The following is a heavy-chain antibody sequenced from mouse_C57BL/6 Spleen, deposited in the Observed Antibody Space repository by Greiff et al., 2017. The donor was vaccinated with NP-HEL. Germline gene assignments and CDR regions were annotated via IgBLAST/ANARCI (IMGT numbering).Heavy chain of an antibody. Sequence: QVQLQQSGAELVRPGSSVKLSCKASGYTFTSYWMHWVKQRPIQGLEWIGNIDPSDSEPHYNQKFKDKATLTVDKSYSTAYMQLSSLTSEDSAVYYCARYNYGSIFYAMDYWGQETSVTVSS. J-gene: IGHJ4*01. D-gene: IGHD1-1*01. CDR3: ARYNYGSIFYAMDY. V-gene: IGHV1-52*01. CDR1: GYTFTSYW. CDR2: IDPSDSEP.